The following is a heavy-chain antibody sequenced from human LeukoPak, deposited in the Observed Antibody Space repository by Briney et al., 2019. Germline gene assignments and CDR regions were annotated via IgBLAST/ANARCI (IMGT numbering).Heavy chain of an antibody. J-gene: IGHJ4*02. CDR2: MHSVGTT. Sequence: QSGGSLRLSCAASGFTVNTNYMSWVRQAPGKGLEWVSIMHSVGTTYYADSVQGRFTISRDNSKSTLCLQMNSLRAEDTAVYYCAKQLGYCSDGSCYFPYWGQGTLVTVSS. CDR3: AKQLGYCSDGSCYFPY. D-gene: IGHD2-15*01. V-gene: IGHV3-66*04. CDR1: GFTVNTNY.